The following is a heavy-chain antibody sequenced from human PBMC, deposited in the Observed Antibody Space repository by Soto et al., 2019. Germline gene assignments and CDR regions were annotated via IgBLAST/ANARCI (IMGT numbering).Heavy chain of an antibody. J-gene: IGHJ3*02. D-gene: IGHD3-16*02. CDR2: ISGSGGRR. Sequence: WGSRRRSCAASGFTFSSYAMSWVSQATGKGLEWVAGISGSGGRRYYADSVNGRFTISRDNSKNTLYLQMNSLRAEDTAVYYCAKGKIPFGGVIATDAFDIWGQGTMVTVSS. V-gene: IGHV3-23*01. CDR3: AKGKIPFGGVIATDAFDI. CDR1: GFTFSSYA.